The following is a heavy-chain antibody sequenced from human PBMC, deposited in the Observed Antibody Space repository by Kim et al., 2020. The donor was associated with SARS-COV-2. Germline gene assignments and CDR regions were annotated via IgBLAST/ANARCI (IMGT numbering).Heavy chain of an antibody. J-gene: IGHJ6*02. CDR2: INTNTGNP. CDR3: ARVHYYDFWSGYHPDTGRGGYYYYGMDV. CDR1: GYTFTSYA. D-gene: IGHD3-3*01. Sequence: ASVKVSCKASGYTFTSYAMNWVRQAPGQGLEWMGWINTNTGNPTYAQGFTGRFVFSLDTSVSTAYPQISSLKAEDTAVYYCARVHYYDFWSGYHPDTGRGGYYYYGMDVWGQGSTVTVSS. V-gene: IGHV7-4-1*02.